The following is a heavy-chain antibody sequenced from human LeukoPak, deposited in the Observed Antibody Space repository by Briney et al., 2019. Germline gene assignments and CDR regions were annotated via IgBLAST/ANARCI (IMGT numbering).Heavy chain of an antibody. V-gene: IGHV3-30-3*01. Sequence: GGSLRLSCAASGFTFSSHAMHWVRQAPGKGLEWVAVISFDGSNKYYADSVKGRFTISRDNSKNTLSLQMNSLRTEDTAVYYCASVGGYDPLLDYWGQGTLVTVSS. CDR2: ISFDGSNK. D-gene: IGHD5-12*01. CDR1: GFTFSSHA. CDR3: ASVGGYDPLLDY. J-gene: IGHJ4*02.